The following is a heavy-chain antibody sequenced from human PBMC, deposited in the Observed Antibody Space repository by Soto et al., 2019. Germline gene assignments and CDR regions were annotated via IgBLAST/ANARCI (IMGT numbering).Heavy chain of an antibody. CDR3: ARDRLRYNWNDFPYYYYGMDV. J-gene: IGHJ6*02. V-gene: IGHV3-30-3*01. CDR1: GFTFSSYA. Sequence: QVQLVESGGGVVQHGRSLRLSCAASGFTFSSYAMHWVRQAPGKGLDRVAVISYDGSNKYYADSVKGRFTISRDNSKNTLYLQMNSLRAEDTAVYYCARDRLRYNWNDFPYYYYGMDVWGQGTTVTVSS. CDR2: ISYDGSNK. D-gene: IGHD1-1*01.